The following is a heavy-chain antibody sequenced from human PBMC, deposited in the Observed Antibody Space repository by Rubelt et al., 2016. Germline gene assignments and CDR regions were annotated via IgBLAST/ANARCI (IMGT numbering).Heavy chain of an antibody. CDR1: GGSISSSSYY. Sequence: GPGLVKPSETLSLTCTVSGGSISSSSYYWGWIRQPPGKGLEWIGSISYSGSTYYNPSLKSRVTISVDTSKNQFSLKLSSVTAADTAVYYCASKWSSSGWYVAYWGQGTLVTVSS. J-gene: IGHJ4*02. V-gene: IGHV4-39*07. D-gene: IGHD6-19*01. CDR2: ISYSGST. CDR3: ASKWSSSGWYVAY.